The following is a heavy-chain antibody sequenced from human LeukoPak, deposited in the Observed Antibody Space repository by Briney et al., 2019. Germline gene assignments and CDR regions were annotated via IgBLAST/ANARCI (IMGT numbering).Heavy chain of an antibody. CDR2: ISYDGSNK. J-gene: IGHJ4*02. Sequence: GGSLRLSCAASGFTSSSYGMHWVRQAPGKGLEWVAVISYDGSNKYYADSVKGRFTISRDNSKNTLYLQMNSLRAEDTAVYYCAKDQGRYCSGGSCPFDYWGQGTLVTVSS. CDR3: AKDQGRYCSGGSCPFDY. V-gene: IGHV3-30*18. CDR1: GFTSSSYG. D-gene: IGHD2-15*01.